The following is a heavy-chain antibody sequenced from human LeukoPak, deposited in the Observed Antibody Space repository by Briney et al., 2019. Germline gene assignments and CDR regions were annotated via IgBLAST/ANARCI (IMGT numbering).Heavy chain of an antibody. CDR1: GFTLSSNY. CDR2: IYSGGST. CDR3: ARGPWGVGAYFDY. Sequence: GGSLRLSCAASGFTLSSNYMSWVRQAPGKGLEWVSVIYSGGSTYYADSVKGRFTISRDNSKNTLYLQMNSLRAEDTAVYYCARGPWGVGAYFDYWGQGTLVTVSS. D-gene: IGHD1-26*01. V-gene: IGHV3-53*01. J-gene: IGHJ4*02.